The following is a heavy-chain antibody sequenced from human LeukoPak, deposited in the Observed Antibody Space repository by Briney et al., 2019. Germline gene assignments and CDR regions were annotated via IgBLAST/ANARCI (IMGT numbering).Heavy chain of an antibody. CDR2: ISWDGGST. D-gene: IGHD2-21*02. Sequence: PGGSLRLSCAASGFTFDDYTMHWVRQAPGKGLEWVSLISWDGGSTYYADSVKGRFTISRDNAKNSLYLQMNSLRAEDTAVYYCARPAYCGGNCYYFPDYWGQGTLVTVS. CDR1: GFTFDDYT. J-gene: IGHJ4*02. V-gene: IGHV3-43*01. CDR3: ARPAYCGGNCYYFPDY.